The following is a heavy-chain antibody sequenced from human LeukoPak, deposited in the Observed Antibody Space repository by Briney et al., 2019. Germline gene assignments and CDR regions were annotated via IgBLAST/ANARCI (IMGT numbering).Heavy chain of an antibody. CDR3: ARAGQLYDVAFDI. J-gene: IGHJ3*02. CDR2: IIPIFGTA. Sequence: SVKVSCKASGGTFSSYAISWVRQAPGQGLEWMGGIIPIFGTANYAQKFQGRVTITADESTSTAYMELSSLRSEDTAAYYCARAGQLYDVAFDIWGQGAMVTVSS. D-gene: IGHD2-2*02. CDR1: GGTFSSYA. V-gene: IGHV1-69*13.